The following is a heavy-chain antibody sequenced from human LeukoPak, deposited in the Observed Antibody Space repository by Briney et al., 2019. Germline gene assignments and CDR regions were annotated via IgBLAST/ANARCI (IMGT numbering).Heavy chain of an antibody. CDR1: GFTFSSYA. CDR3: ANRIDPYCGGDCYSSHY. D-gene: IGHD2-21*02. Sequence: GGSLTLSCTASGFTFSSYAMSWVRQAPGKGLEWVSAISGSGGSTYYADSVKGRFTISRDNSKNTLYLQMNSLRAEDTAVYYCANRIDPYCGGDCYSSHYWGQGTLVTVSS. J-gene: IGHJ4*02. CDR2: ISGSGGST. V-gene: IGHV3-23*01.